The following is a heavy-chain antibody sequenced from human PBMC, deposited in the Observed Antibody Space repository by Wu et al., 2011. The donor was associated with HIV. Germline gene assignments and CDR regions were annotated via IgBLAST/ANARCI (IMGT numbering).Heavy chain of an antibody. V-gene: IGHV1-69*14. D-gene: IGHD3-10*01. CDR3: ARDLGYGSGSYSYNFDY. CDR2: IIPIFGTA. CDR1: GGTFSSYA. J-gene: IGHJ4*02. Sequence: QVQLVQSGAEVKKPGSSVKASCKASGGTFSSYAISWVRQAPGQGLEWMGRIIPIFGTANYAQKFQGRVTITADKSTSTAYMELSSLRSEDTAVYYCARDLGYGSGSYSYNFDYWGQGTLVTVSS.